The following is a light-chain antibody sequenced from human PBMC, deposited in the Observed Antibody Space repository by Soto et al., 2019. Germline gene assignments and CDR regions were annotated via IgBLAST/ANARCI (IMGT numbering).Light chain of an antibody. Sequence: DIQMTQSPSSLSASVGDRVTITCRASQVISSWLVWYQQKPGKAPKLLIYAASTLQSGVPSRFSGSGSGTDFILTINSLQPEDFATYSCQQGNTFPPTFGGGTKVEIK. J-gene: IGKJ4*01. V-gene: IGKV1-12*01. CDR3: QQGNTFPPT. CDR2: AAS. CDR1: QVISSW.